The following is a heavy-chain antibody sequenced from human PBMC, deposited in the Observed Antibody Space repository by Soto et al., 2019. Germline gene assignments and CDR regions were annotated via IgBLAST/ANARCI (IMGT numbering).Heavy chain of an antibody. Sequence: GGSLRLSCAASGFTVSSNYLSWVRQAPGKGLEWVSVFYSDGNTYYADSVKGRFTISRDNSKNTLYLQMNSLRVEDTAVYYCARAVRGGDYYYYYYMDVWGKGTTLTVSS. V-gene: IGHV3-66*01. J-gene: IGHJ6*03. D-gene: IGHD2-2*01. CDR2: FYSDGNT. CDR1: GFTVSSNY. CDR3: ARAVRGGDYYYYYYMDV.